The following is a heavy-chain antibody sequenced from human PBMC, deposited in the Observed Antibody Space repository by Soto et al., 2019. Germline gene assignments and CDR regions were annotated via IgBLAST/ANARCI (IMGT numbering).Heavy chain of an antibody. V-gene: IGHV2-5*02. Sequence: ASVLKLEKQRQAQRMTCDFCGFCISTSGVGVGWIRQPPGKALEWLALIYWDDDKRYSPSLKSRLTITKDTSKNQVVLTMTNMDPVDTATYYCAHSRWDAGYFDFWGQGTLVTVSS. CDR3: AHSRWDAGYFDF. CDR2: IYWDDDK. CDR1: GFCISTSGVG. D-gene: IGHD1-26*01. J-gene: IGHJ4*02.